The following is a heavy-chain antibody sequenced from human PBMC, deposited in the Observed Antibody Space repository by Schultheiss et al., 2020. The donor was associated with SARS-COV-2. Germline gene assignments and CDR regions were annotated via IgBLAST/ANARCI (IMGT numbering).Heavy chain of an antibody. Sequence: SETLSLTCAVYGGSFSGYYWSWIRQPPGKGLEWIGEINHSGSTYYNPSLKSRITMSVDTSKNQFYLKLSSVTAADTAVYYCARDPSSGPDYWGQGTLVTVSS. D-gene: IGHD3-22*01. CDR1: GGSFSGYY. CDR3: ARDPSSGPDY. V-gene: IGHV4-34*10. J-gene: IGHJ4*02. CDR2: INHSGST.